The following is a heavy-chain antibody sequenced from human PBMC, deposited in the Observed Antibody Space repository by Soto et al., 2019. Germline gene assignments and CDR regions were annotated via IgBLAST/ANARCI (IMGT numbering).Heavy chain of an antibody. Sequence: QVQLQESGPGLVKPSQTLSLTCTVSGGSISSGDYYWSWIRQPPGKGLEWIGYIYYSGSTYYNPSLKSRVTISVDTSKNQFALNLSSVTAADTAVYYCARDLAMMAVGAGMDVWGQGTTVTVS. V-gene: IGHV4-30-4*01. D-gene: IGHD3-22*01. J-gene: IGHJ6*02. CDR3: ARDLAMMAVGAGMDV. CDR1: GGSISSGDYY. CDR2: IYYSGST.